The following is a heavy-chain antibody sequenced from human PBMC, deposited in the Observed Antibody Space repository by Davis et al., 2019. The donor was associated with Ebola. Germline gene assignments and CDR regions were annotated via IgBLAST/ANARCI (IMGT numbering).Heavy chain of an antibody. Sequence: GESLKISCAASGFTFSSYAMSWVRQAPGKGLEWVSAISGSGDSTYYADSVKGRFTISRDNSKNTLYLQMNSLTAEDTAIYYCAKAPPRTSLNWFDPWGQGTLVTVSS. J-gene: IGHJ5*02. CDR2: ISGSGDST. CDR3: AKAPPRTSLNWFDP. V-gene: IGHV3-23*01. CDR1: GFTFSSYA.